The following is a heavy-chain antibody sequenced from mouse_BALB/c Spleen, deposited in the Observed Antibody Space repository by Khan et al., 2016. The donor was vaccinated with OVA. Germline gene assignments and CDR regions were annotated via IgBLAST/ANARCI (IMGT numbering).Heavy chain of an antibody. CDR2: VYPGNVNT. D-gene: IGHD2-13*01. CDR3: ASDGDFVGDAMDY. V-gene: IGHV1S56*01. CDR1: GYTFRTFY. Sequence: QVQLQQSGPELVKPGASVRISCKASGYTFRTFYIHWLKQRPGQGLEWIGWVYPGNVNTKYNERFEGKATLTADKSSSTAYLHLSSLTSEDSAVYFYASDGDFVGDAMDYWGQGSSVTVSS. J-gene: IGHJ4*01.